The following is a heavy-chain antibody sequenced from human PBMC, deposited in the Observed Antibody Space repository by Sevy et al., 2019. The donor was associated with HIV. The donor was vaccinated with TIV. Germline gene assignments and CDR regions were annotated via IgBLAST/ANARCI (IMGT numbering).Heavy chain of an antibody. Sequence: GESLKISCKGSGYTFTNYWIGWVRQMPGKGLELMGLIYPGDSDTRYSPSFEGQVTISADKSISTAYLQWSSLKTSDTAMYFCARPVDYPESHWVQGTLVTVSS. J-gene: IGHJ4*02. V-gene: IGHV5-51*01. CDR1: GYTFTNYW. CDR2: IYPGDSDT. D-gene: IGHD5-12*01. CDR3: ARPVDYPESH.